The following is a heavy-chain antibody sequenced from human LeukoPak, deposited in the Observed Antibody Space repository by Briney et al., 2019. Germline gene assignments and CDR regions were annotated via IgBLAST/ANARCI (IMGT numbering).Heavy chain of an antibody. CDR3: ARGPKLYSYGYYYYMDV. CDR1: GGSISSGSYY. V-gene: IGHV4-61*02. J-gene: IGHJ6*03. Sequence: PSETLSLTCTVSGGSISSGSYYWSWIRQPAGKGLEWIGRIYTSGSTNYNPSLKSRVTISVDTSKNQFSLKLSSVTAADTAVYYCARGPKLYSYGYYYYMDVWGKGTTVTVSS. CDR2: IYTSGST. D-gene: IGHD5-18*01.